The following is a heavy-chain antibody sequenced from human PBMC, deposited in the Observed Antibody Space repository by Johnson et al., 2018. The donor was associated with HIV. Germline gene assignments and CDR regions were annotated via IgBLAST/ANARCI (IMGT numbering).Heavy chain of an antibody. Sequence: VQLVESGGGVVQSGGSLRLSCGASGFSVSNTYMNWVRQAPGKGLEWVSVIYSGGSTYYADSVKGRFTISRDNSKNTLYLQMNSLNTDDTAFYYCATGDDDGFWGQGTMVTVSS. CDR2: IYSGGST. V-gene: IGHV3-66*01. CDR1: GFSVSNTY. CDR3: ATGDDDGF. D-gene: IGHD5-12*01. J-gene: IGHJ3*01.